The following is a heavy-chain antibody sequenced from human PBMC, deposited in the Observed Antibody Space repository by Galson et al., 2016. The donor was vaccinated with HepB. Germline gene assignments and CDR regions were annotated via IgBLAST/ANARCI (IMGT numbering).Heavy chain of an antibody. CDR2: INPRTGAT. Sequence: SVKVSCKASGYTFIGHWMHWVRQAPGQGLEWMGIINPRTGATGYAQNFQGRITLTSDTSANTVYMEMSSLRSEDTAVYYCARDHSFADSAWLFDPWGQGTLLIVPS. CDR3: ARDHSFADSAWLFDP. V-gene: IGHV1-46*01. J-gene: IGHJ5*02. CDR1: GYTFIGHW. D-gene: IGHD3-10*01.